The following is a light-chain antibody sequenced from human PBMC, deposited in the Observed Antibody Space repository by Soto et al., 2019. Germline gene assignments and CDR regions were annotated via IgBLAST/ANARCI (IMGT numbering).Light chain of an antibody. Sequence: IVLTQSPGTLSLSPGERATLSCRASQSVSSSFLAWYQQKPGQAPRLLIYAASGRATGVPDRFSGSGSGTDFTLSISRLEPEDFAVYYCQQYDSSPLTFGGGTNADNK. V-gene: IGKV3-20*01. CDR3: QQYDSSPLT. CDR1: QSVSSSF. CDR2: AAS. J-gene: IGKJ4*01.